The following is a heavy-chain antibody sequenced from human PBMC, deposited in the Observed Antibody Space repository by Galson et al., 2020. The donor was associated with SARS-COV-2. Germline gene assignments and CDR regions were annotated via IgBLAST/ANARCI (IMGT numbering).Heavy chain of an antibody. CDR3: ASLRRAYDFWSDFDN. V-gene: IGHV4-31*03. CDR1: GGSISSGGYY. CDR2: IYYSGST. Sequence: ETSETLSLTCTVSGGSISSGGYYWSWIRQHPGKGLEWLGYIYYSGSTYYNPSLKSRVTISVDTSKNQFSLKLSSVTAADTAVYYCASLRRAYDFWSDFDNWGQGTLVTVSS. D-gene: IGHD3-3*01. J-gene: IGHJ4*02.